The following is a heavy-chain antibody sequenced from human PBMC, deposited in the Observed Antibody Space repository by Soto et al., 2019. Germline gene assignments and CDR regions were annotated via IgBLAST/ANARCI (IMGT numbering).Heavy chain of an antibody. Sequence: SETLSLTCTVSGGSISSYYWSWIRQPPGKGLEWIGYIYYSGSTNYNPSLKSRVTISVDTSKNQFSLKLSSVTAADTAVYYCARSNHIMTTVTIDYWGQGTLVTVSS. V-gene: IGHV4-59*08. J-gene: IGHJ4*02. CDR1: GGSISSYY. CDR3: ARSNHIMTTVTIDY. CDR2: IYYSGST. D-gene: IGHD4-17*01.